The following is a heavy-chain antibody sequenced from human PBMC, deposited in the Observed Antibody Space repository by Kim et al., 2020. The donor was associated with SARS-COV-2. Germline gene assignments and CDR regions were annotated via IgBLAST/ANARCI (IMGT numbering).Heavy chain of an antibody. J-gene: IGHJ4*02. CDR2: GST. V-gene: IGHV3-23*01. Sequence: GSTNYADSVNSRFSLSRDHARNMVDLQLNNLRGEDTAVYYCAKSLYGGCDYWGQGTLVTVSS. D-gene: IGHD4-17*01. CDR3: AKSLYGGCDY.